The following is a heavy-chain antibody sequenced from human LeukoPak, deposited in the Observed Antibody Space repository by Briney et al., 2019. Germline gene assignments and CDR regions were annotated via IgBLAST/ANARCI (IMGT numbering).Heavy chain of an antibody. Sequence: SETLSLTCTVSGGSISSGSYYWSWIRQPAGKGLEWIGRIYTSGSTNYNPSLKSRVTISVDTSKNQFSLKLSSVTAADAAVYYCARGRESLAAAGTTEQYYYYYMDVWGKGTTVTISS. V-gene: IGHV4-61*02. D-gene: IGHD6-13*01. CDR3: ARGRESLAAAGTTEQYYYYYMDV. CDR2: IYTSGST. CDR1: GGSISSGSYY. J-gene: IGHJ6*03.